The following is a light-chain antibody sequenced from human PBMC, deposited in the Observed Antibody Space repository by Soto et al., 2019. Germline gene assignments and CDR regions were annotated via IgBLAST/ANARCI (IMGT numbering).Light chain of an antibody. CDR2: AGS. J-gene: IGKJ2*01. Sequence: DIQMTQSPSSLSASVGDRVTITCRASQSISSYLNWYQQEPGKAPKLLIYAGSSLQSGVPSRFSGRGSGADFTLTISSLQPEDFATYYCQQTYSIPVTFGQGTKLEIK. CDR3: QQTYSIPVT. CDR1: QSISSY. V-gene: IGKV1-39*01.